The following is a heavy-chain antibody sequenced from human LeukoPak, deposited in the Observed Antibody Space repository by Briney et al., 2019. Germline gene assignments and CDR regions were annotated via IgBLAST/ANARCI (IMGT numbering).Heavy chain of an antibody. D-gene: IGHD1-26*01. V-gene: IGHV4-30-2*01. CDR2: IYHSGNT. Sequence: SETLSLTCAVSGGSIRSGGYSWSWIRQPPGRGLEWIGYIYHSGNTYYSPSLKTRVTISVDRSKNQFSLKLSSVAAADTAVYYCARASQGGTYADYWGQGTLVTVSS. CDR3: ARASQGGTYADY. J-gene: IGHJ4*02. CDR1: GGSIRSGGYS.